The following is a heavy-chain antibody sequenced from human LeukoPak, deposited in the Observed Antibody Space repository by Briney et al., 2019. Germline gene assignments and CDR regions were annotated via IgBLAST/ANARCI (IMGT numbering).Heavy chain of an antibody. D-gene: IGHD2-21*02. J-gene: IGHJ2*01. CDR3: ARAVVTAILRYFDL. Sequence: GGSLRLSCAASGFTFSDYYMSWIRQAPGKGLEWVSYISSSGSTIYYADSVKGRFTISRDNAKNSLYLQMNSLRAEDTAVYYCARAVVTAILRYFDLWGRGTLVTVSS. CDR2: ISSSGSTI. V-gene: IGHV3-11*04. CDR1: GFTFSDYY.